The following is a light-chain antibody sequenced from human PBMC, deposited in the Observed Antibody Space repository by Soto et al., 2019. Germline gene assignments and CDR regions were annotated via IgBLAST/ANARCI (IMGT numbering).Light chain of an antibody. Sequence: QSALTQPASVSGSPGQSITISCTGGSSDVGGYEYVSWYQHHPGKAPKLIIYEVSHRPSGVSDRFSASKFGNTASLTTSGLQAEDEADYYCSSHTSTRTLYVFGTGTKVTVL. CDR3: SSHTSTRTLYV. V-gene: IGLV2-14*01. CDR1: SSDVGGYEY. J-gene: IGLJ1*01. CDR2: EVS.